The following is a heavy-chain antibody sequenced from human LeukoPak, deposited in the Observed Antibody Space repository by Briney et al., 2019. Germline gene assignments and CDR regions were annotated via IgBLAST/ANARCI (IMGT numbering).Heavy chain of an antibody. J-gene: IGHJ4*02. CDR1: GFTFSSYW. D-gene: IGHD5-12*01. CDR3: ARRGSGYVRPFDY. Sequence: GGSLRHSCAASGFTFSSYWMSWVRQAPGKGLEWVANTKQDGSEKYYVDSVKGRFTISRDNAKNSLYLQMNSLRAEDTAVYYCARRGSGYVRPFDYWGQGTLVTVSS. CDR2: TKQDGSEK. V-gene: IGHV3-7*01.